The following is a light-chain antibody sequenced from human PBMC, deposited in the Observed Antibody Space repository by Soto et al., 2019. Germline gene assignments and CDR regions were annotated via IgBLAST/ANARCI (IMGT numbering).Light chain of an antibody. CDR2: DNN. V-gene: IGLV1-51*01. J-gene: IGLJ2*01. CDR3: GAWDSDLSAGV. CDR1: SSNVGDNY. Sequence: QSVLTQPPSVSAAPGQKVTISCSGSSSNVGDNYVSWYQQLPGTAPKLLIYDNNKRPSGIPDRFSVSKSGTSATLGITGLQTGDEADYYCGAWDSDLSAGVFGGGTKLTVL.